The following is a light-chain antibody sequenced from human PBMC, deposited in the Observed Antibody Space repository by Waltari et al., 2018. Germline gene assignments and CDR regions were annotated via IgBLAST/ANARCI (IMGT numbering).Light chain of an antibody. CDR2: VDN. CDR3: YSTDSSGNERV. J-gene: IGLJ3*02. CDR1: ALPRTY. Sequence: SYQLTQLPSASVFPGQTARITCSGDALPRTYSYRYQKNSGKAPRLVSYVDNKRPSGNPERFSGSSSGTVATLTISGAQLEDEADYYCYSTDSSGNERVFGGGTKLTVL. V-gene: IGLV3-10*01.